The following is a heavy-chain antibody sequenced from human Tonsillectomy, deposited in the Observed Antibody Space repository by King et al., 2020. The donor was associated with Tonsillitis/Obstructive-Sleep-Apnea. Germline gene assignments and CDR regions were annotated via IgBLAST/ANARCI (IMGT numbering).Heavy chain of an antibody. Sequence: QLVQSGAEVKKPGASVKVSCKASGYTFTSYGISWVRQAPGQGLEWMGWISAYNGNTNYAQKTQGRVTMTTDTSTSTAYMELRSLRSDDTAVYYCARDARYLYSSSWRVYYFDYWGQGTLVTVSS. V-gene: IGHV1-18*01. CDR2: ISAYNGNT. J-gene: IGHJ4*02. CDR1: GYTFTSYG. CDR3: ARDARYLYSSSWRVYYFDY. D-gene: IGHD6-13*01.